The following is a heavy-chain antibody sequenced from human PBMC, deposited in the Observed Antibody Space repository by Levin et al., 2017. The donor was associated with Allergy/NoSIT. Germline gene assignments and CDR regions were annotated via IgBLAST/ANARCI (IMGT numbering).Heavy chain of an antibody. V-gene: IGHV3-15*01. Sequence: GGSLRLSCAASGFTFSNAWMSWVRQAPGKGLEWVGRIKSKTDGGTTDYAAPVKGRFTISRDDSKNTLYLQMNSLKTEDTAVYYCTTDPFGLFNYYESSGSFDYWGQGTLVTVSS. D-gene: IGHD3-22*01. CDR3: TTDPFGLFNYYESSGSFDY. CDR1: GFTFSNAW. CDR2: IKSKTDGGTT. J-gene: IGHJ4*02.